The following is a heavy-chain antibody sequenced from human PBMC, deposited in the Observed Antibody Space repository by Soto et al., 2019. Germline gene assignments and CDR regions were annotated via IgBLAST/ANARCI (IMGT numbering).Heavy chain of an antibody. V-gene: IGHV3-66*01. Sequence: QPGGSLRLSCAASGLSFSSYAMSWVRQAPGKGLEWVSVIYSGGSTYYADSVKGRFTISRDNSKNTLYLQMNSLRAEDTAVYYCARDRIAVAGNPEYFQHWGQGTLVTVSS. CDR3: ARDRIAVAGNPEYFQH. CDR1: GLSFSSYA. D-gene: IGHD6-19*01. CDR2: IYSGGST. J-gene: IGHJ1*01.